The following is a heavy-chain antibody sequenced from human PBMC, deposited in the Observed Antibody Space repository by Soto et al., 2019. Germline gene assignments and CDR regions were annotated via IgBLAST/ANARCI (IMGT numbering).Heavy chain of an antibody. CDR2: ISGSGGSA. J-gene: IGHJ5*02. Sequence: GGSLRLSCAASGFTFSNYAMTWVRQGPGKGLEWVSAISGSGGSAYYADSVKGRFTISRDNSKNTLYLQMNSLRADDSGVYYCAKDPYSGVLVPVAIGFDPWGPGTLVTVSS. CDR3: AKDPYSGVLVPVAIGFDP. V-gene: IGHV3-23*01. D-gene: IGHD2-2*01. CDR1: GFTFSNYA.